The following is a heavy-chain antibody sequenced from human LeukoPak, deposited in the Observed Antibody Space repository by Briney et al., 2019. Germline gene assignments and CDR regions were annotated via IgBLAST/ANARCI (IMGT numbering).Heavy chain of an antibody. CDR1: GFTFSSYD. CDR3: AKEPAAGTTFHY. J-gene: IGHJ4*02. V-gene: IGHV3-23*01. D-gene: IGHD6-13*01. Sequence: GGSLRLSCAASGFTFSSYDMTWVRQAPGKGLEWVTGISTSGGSTYYADSVKGRFTISRDNSKNTLYLQMNSLRADDTAVYYCAKEPAAGTTFHYWGQGALVTVAS. CDR2: ISTSGGST.